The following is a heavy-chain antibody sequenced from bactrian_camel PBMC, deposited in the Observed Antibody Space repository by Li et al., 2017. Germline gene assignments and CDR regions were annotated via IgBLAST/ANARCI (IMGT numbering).Heavy chain of an antibody. J-gene: IGHJ4*01. V-gene: IGHV3S40*01. CDR3: AAEDVGGRCDEQGDYDD. CDR1: GYTYVPNC. Sequence: VQLVESGGSLVQPGGSLRLSCAASGYTYVPNCMGWFRQVPGKEREGVASIHSGAGATYYADSVKGRFTISQDFAKYTVDLQMNNLKPEDTAMYYCAAEDVGGRCDEQGDYDDWGQGTQVTVS. CDR2: IHSGAGAT. D-gene: IGHD2*01.